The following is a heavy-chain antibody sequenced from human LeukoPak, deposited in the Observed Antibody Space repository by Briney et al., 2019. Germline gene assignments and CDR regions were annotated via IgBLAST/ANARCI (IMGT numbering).Heavy chain of an antibody. CDR2: ISSSSSTI. Sequence: GGSLRLSCAASGFTFSSYSMNWVRQAPGKGLEWVSYISSSSSTIYYADSVRGRFTISRDNAKNSLYLQMNSLRAEDTAVYYCAREIRSGWYYYYMDVWGKGTTATVSS. V-gene: IGHV3-48*01. CDR3: AREIRSGWYYYYMDV. J-gene: IGHJ6*03. CDR1: GFTFSSYS. D-gene: IGHD6-19*01.